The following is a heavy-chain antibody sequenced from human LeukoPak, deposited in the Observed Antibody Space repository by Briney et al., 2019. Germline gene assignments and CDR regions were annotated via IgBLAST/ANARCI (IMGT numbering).Heavy chain of an antibody. J-gene: IGHJ4*02. D-gene: IGHD2-15*01. V-gene: IGHV3-23*01. CDR3: AKAPVTSCSGVLCYPFDY. CDR2: ISGSGGST. Sequence: PGGSLRLSCAASGFTFSSYAMSWVRQAPGKGLEWVSAISGSGGSTYYADSVKGRFTISRDNSKNTPYLQMNSLRAEDTAVYYCAKAPVTSCSGVLCYPFDYWGQGTLVTVSS. CDR1: GFTFSSYA.